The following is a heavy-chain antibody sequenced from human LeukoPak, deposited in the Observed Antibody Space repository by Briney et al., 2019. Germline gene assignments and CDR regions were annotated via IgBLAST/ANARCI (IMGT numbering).Heavy chain of an antibody. CDR1: GYSFTSYW. Sequence: GESLKISCKGSGYSFTSYWIGWVRQMPGKGLEWMGIIYPGDSATRYSPSFQGQVTISADKSISTAYLQWSSLKASDTAMYYCARQNTYYDILTGSLNYFDYWGQGTLVTVSS. D-gene: IGHD3-9*01. CDR2: IYPGDSAT. CDR3: ARQNTYYDILTGSLNYFDY. V-gene: IGHV5-51*01. J-gene: IGHJ4*02.